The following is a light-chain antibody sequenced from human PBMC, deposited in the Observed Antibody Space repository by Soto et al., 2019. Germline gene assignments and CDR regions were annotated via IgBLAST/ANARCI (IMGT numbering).Light chain of an antibody. CDR2: AAS. J-gene: IGKJ1*01. CDR1: QSVRSSH. V-gene: IGKV3-20*01. CDR3: QQYGSPWT. Sequence: EIVLTQSPGTLSLSPGERATLSCRASQSVRSSHLAWYQQKPGQTPRLLTYAASSRATGIPDRFSGSGSGTDFTLTISRLEPEDLAVYYCQQYGSPWTFGQGTKVEIK.